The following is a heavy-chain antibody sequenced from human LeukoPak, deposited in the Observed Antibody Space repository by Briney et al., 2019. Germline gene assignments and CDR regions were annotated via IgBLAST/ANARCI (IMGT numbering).Heavy chain of an antibody. J-gene: IGHJ4*02. CDR2: IYYSGST. CDR3: ARGLEYSSGYDY. V-gene: IGHV4-59*12. D-gene: IGHD6-19*01. Sequence: PSETLSLTCTVSGVSISSYYWSWIRQPPGKGLEWIGYIYYSGSTNYNPSLKSRVTISVDTSKNQFSLKLSSVTAADTAVYYCARGLEYSSGYDYWGQGTLVTVSS. CDR1: GVSISSYY.